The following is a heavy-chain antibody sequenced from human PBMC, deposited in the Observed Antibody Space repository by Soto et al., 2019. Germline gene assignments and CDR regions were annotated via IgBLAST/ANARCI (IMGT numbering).Heavy chain of an antibody. V-gene: IGHV3-48*01. CDR1: GFTFSSYS. CDR3: ARDSYDSSGYSALGDY. CDR2: ISSSSSTI. J-gene: IGHJ4*02. Sequence: GGSLRLSCAASGFTFSSYSMNWVRQAPGKGLEWVSYISSSSSTIYYADSVKGRFTISRDNAKNSLCLQMNSLRAEDTAVYYCARDSYDSSGYSALGDYWGQGTLVTVSS. D-gene: IGHD3-22*01.